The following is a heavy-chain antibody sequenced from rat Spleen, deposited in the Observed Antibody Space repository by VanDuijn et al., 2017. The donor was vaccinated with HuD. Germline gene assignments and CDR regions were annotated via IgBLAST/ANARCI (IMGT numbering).Heavy chain of an antibody. CDR1: GFTFGDYG. J-gene: IGHJ2*01. CDR3: ARRHYGYTDYFDY. V-gene: IGHV5-7*01. CDR2: ISYDGETT. D-gene: IGHD1-9*01. Sequence: EVQLVESGGGLVQPGRSLKLSCAASGFTFGDYGMAWIRQAPKKGLEWVAYISYDGETTYFRNSVTGRFTISRDNAKSTLSLQMDSLRSDDTATYYCARRHYGYTDYFDYWGQGVMVTVSS.